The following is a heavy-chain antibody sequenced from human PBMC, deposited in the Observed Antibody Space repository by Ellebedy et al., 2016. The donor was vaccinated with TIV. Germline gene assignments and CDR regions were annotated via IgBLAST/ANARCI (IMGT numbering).Heavy chain of an antibody. CDR2: SGSAGDT. D-gene: IGHD3-10*01. J-gene: IGHJ2*01. Sequence: GESLKISCAASGFSLTGSDLHWVRRRRGKGLEWVAASGSAGDTYYPDPVRGRFTISRESAKNSFYLQMNSLTAGDTAVYYCARGGPGGDNWFFGLWGRGTQVTVSS. CDR1: GFSLTGSD. V-gene: IGHV3-13*01. CDR3: ARGGPGGDNWFFGL.